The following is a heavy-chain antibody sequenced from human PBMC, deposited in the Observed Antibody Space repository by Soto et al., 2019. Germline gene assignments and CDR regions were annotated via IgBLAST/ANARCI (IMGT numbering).Heavy chain of an antibody. Sequence: SETLSLTCAVSGVSISTYYWTCIRHPAGKGLEWIGRIYPNGIPNYNPSLKSRVTMSVDPSKNHFSLNLRSVTAADTAVYYCARVGMIGTILGSWFDPWGRGTLVTVSS. V-gene: IGHV4-4*07. CDR1: GVSISTYY. CDR2: IYPNGIP. D-gene: IGHD2-21*01. J-gene: IGHJ5*02. CDR3: ARVGMIGTILGSWFDP.